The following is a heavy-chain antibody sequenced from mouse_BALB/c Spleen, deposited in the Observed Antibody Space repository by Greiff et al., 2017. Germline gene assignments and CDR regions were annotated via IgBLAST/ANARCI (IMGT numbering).Heavy chain of an antibody. CDR1: GYTFTSYT. Sequence: QVQLKQSGAELARPGASVKMSCKASGYTFTSYTMHWVKQRPGQGLEWIGYINPSSGYTNYNQKFKDKATLTADKSSSTAYMQLSSLTSEDSAVYYCARGTVLATPYAMDYWGQGTSVTVSS. D-gene: IGHD1-1*01. CDR3: ARGTVLATPYAMDY. CDR2: INPSSGYT. V-gene: IGHV1-4*01. J-gene: IGHJ4*01.